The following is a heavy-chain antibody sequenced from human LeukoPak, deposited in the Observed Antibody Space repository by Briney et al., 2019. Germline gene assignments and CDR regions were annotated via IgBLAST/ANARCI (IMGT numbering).Heavy chain of an antibody. J-gene: IGHJ6*03. V-gene: IGHV3-64*01. CDR3: ARAGVVRYVAWLINYYMDV. D-gene: IGHD3-9*01. Sequence: GGSLRLSCAASGFTFTNHAMQWVRQAPGKGLEYVSAISGNGGSTYYANSVKGRFTISRDNSKNTVYLQMGSLRPEDMAVYYCARAGVVRYVAWLINYYMDVWGKGTTVTVPS. CDR2: ISGNGGST. CDR1: GFTFTNHA.